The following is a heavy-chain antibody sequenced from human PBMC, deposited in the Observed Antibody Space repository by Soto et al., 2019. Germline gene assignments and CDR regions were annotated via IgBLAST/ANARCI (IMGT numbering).Heavy chain of an antibody. D-gene: IGHD3-3*01. J-gene: IGHJ4*02. CDR3: ARVTVRFLEWLYFDY. CDR1: GGSISSYY. Sequence: SETLSLTCTVSGGSISSYYWSWIRQPPGKGLEWIGYIYYSGSTNYNPSLKSRVTISVDTSKNQFSLKLSSVTAADTAVYYCARVTVRFLEWLYFDYWGQGTLVTVSS. CDR2: IYYSGST. V-gene: IGHV4-59*01.